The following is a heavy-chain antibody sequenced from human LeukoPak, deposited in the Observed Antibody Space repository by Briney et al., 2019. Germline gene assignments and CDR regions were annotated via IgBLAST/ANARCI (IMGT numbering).Heavy chain of an antibody. CDR3: ARDLMSITMVRGPTIDAFDI. J-gene: IGHJ3*02. Sequence: ASVKVSCKASRYTFTSYYMHWVRQAPGQGLEWMGIINPSGGSTSYAQKFQGRVTMTGDTSTSTVYMELSSLRSEDTAVYYCARDLMSITMVRGPTIDAFDIWDQGTMVTVSS. CDR2: INPSGGST. D-gene: IGHD3-10*01. V-gene: IGHV1-46*01. CDR1: RYTFTSYY.